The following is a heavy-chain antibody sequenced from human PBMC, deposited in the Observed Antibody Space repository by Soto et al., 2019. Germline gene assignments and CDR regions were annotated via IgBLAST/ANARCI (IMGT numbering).Heavy chain of an antibody. J-gene: IGHJ6*02. D-gene: IGHD2-21*02. CDR2: TIGTRSDI. CDR3: AREETAWPLAYGLDV. Sequence: VQRVESGGGLVKPGGSLRLSCVASGFTFSTYSMNGVRQAPGKGMAWVATIGTRSDIYYAESVKVRFTISRDNAKNSLSLQMNSLRVEDTAVYYCAREETAWPLAYGLDVWGQGTAVTVSS. V-gene: IGHV3-21*02. CDR1: GFTFSTYS.